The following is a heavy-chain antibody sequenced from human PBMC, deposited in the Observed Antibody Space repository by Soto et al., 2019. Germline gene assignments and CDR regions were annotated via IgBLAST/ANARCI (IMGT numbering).Heavy chain of an antibody. V-gene: IGHV3-23*01. D-gene: IGHD4-17*01. Sequence: GGSLRLSCAASGFNFRKFAMSWVRQAPGKGLEWVSGMSERSGPPLYADSVKGRFTISRDNSKSTLYLEMNNLRPEDTAVYYCAKDQDNTDYYWIFDLWGRGTPVTVP. J-gene: IGHJ2*01. CDR1: GFNFRKFA. CDR2: MSERSGPP. CDR3: AKDQDNTDYYWIFDL.